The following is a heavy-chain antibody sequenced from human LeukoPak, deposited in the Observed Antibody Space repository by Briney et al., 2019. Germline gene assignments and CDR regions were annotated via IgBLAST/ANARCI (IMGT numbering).Heavy chain of an antibody. Sequence: PSETLSLTCTVSGDSISSYYWSWIRQPAGKGLEWIGRIYTSGSTNYNPSLKSRVTMSVDTSKSQFSLKLTSVTAADTAVYYCARDGRGAASMYYYYMDVWGKGTTVTVSS. CDR1: GDSISSYY. D-gene: IGHD6-13*01. V-gene: IGHV4-4*07. CDR2: IYTSGST. CDR3: ARDGRGAASMYYYYMDV. J-gene: IGHJ6*03.